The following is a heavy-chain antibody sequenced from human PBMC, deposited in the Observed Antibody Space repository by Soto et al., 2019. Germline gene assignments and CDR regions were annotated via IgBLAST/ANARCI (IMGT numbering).Heavy chain of an antibody. CDR2: IRTKSNGYAT. J-gene: IGHJ4*02. V-gene: IGHV3-73*01. D-gene: IGHD6-6*01. Sequence: PGGSLRLSCAASGFTFSGSAIHWVRQASGKGLEWVARIRTKSNGYATTYAASVKGRFTISRDDSKNMAYLQMNGLKTEDTAMYYCSRVEYVTSSPIGWGQGTLVTGLL. CDR3: SRVEYVTSSPIG. CDR1: GFTFSGSA.